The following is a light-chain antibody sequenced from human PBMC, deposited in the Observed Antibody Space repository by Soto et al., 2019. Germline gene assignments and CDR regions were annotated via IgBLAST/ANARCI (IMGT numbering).Light chain of an antibody. Sequence: QSVLTQADSVSGTPGQSVAISCTAASSDIGNYNYVSWYQQRPGKVPKLIIHDVSDRPSGASDRFSGSKSGNTASLTISGLQAEDDADYYCSSYTSTSTYVFGTGTKVTVL. J-gene: IGLJ1*01. CDR3: SSYTSTSTYV. CDR1: SSDIGNYNY. V-gene: IGLV2-14*03. CDR2: DVS.